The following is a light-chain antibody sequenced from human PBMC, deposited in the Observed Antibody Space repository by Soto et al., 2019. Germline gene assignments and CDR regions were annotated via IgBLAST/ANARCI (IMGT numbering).Light chain of an antibody. CDR2: ATS. J-gene: IGKJ1*01. Sequence: EVVLTQSPATLSLSPGEGATLSCRASQSIGNYLAWYQQKPGQAPRLLIYATSNRATGIPARFSGSGSGTDFTLTISSLEPEDFAVYYCQQYDNWPRTFGQGTRVDFK. CDR1: QSIGNY. CDR3: QQYDNWPRT. V-gene: IGKV3-11*01.